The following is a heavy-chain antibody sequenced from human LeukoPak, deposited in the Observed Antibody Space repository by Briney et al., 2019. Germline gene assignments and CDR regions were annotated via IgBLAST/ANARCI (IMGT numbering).Heavy chain of an antibody. CDR3: ASTAPAATKVY. CDR2: IIPILGIA. Sequence: GASVKVSRNASGGTFSSYTNSWVRQPPGQGLEWMGGIIPILGIANYAQKFQGRVTITADKSTSTAYMELSSLRSEDTAVYYCASTAPAATKVYWGQGTLVTVSS. J-gene: IGHJ4*02. V-gene: IGHV1-69*02. D-gene: IGHD2-15*01. CDR1: GGTFSSYT.